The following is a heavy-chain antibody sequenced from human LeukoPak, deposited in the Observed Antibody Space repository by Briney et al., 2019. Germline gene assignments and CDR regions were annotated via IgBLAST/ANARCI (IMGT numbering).Heavy chain of an antibody. V-gene: IGHV4-39*07. CDR3: ARVGYGGNMRAFDY. CDR1: GGSFSSYY. CDR2: IYYSGST. J-gene: IGHJ4*02. D-gene: IGHD4-23*01. Sequence: SETLSLTCAVYGGSFSSYYWGWIRQPPGKGLEWIGSIYYSGSTYYNPSLKSRVTISVDTSKNQFSLKLSSVTAADTAVYYCARVGYGGNMRAFDYWGQGTLVTVSS.